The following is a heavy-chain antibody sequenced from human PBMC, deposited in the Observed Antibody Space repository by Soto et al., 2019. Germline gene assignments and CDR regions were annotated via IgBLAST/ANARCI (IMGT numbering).Heavy chain of an antibody. CDR2: IYTGGGT. Sequence: EVQLVESGGGLVQPGGSLRLSCAASGLTVSTNPMSWVRQAPGKGLEWVSVIYTGGGTHYADSVKGRFTISRDNSKNTVNLQLHSLSPEDTAVYYCARDASGHLGQGTLVTVPS. V-gene: IGHV3-66*01. CDR1: GLTVSTNP. CDR3: ARDASGH. J-gene: IGHJ4*02.